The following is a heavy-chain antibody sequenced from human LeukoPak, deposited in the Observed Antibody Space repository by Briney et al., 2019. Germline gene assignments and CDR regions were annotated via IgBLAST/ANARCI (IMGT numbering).Heavy chain of an antibody. D-gene: IGHD4-23*01. CDR3: ARGAWGVVTCFDY. V-gene: IGHV4-39*07. CDR2: IYYSGT. CDR1: GVSISSDGYY. J-gene: IGHJ4*02. Sequence: SETLSLTCTFSGVSISSDGYYWGWVRQPPGKGLEWIGTIYYSGTYYNPSLKSRVTVSVDTSKNQFSLKLSSVTAADTAVYYCARGAWGVVTCFDYWGQGTLVTVSS.